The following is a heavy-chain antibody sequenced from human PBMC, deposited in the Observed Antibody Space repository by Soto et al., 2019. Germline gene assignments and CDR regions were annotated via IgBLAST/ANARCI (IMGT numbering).Heavy chain of an antibody. CDR3: ARPGAPTDTVVYDF. J-gene: IGHJ4*02. V-gene: IGHV5-51*01. CDR2: IYPGDSET. CDR1: GYSFANYW. D-gene: IGHD5-18*01. Sequence: GESLKISCKASGYSFANYWIGSVRQTPGKGLEWMGVIYPGDSETTYSPSFEGQVIISVDRSRGTAFLEWSSLKASDTAMYYCARPGAPTDTVVYDFWGQGTQVTVSS.